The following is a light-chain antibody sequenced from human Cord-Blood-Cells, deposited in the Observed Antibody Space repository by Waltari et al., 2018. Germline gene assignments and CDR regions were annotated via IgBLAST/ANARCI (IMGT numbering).Light chain of an antibody. V-gene: IGLV2-14*01. CDR2: DVS. Sequence: QSALTQPASVSGSPAQSITLSCTGISSDVGGYNYVSWYQQHPGKAPKLMIYDVSNRPSGVSNRFSGSKSGNTASLTISGLQAEDEADYYCSSYTSSSTWVFGGGTKLTVL. J-gene: IGLJ3*02. CDR1: SSDVGGYNY. CDR3: SSYTSSSTWV.